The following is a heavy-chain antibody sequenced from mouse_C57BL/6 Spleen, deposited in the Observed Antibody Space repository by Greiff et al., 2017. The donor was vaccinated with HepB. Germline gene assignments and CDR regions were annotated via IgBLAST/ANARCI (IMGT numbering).Heavy chain of an antibody. D-gene: IGHD1-1*01. V-gene: IGHV1-82*01. CDR1: GYAFSSSW. CDR2: IYPGDGDT. J-gene: IGHJ2*01. Sequence: VQLQQSGPELVKPGASVKISCKASGYAFSSSWMNWVKQRPGKGLEWIGRIYPGDGDTNYNGKFKGKATLTADKSSSTAYMQLSSLTSEDSAVYFCARFHYYGSSFDYWGQGTTLTVSS. CDR3: ARFHYYGSSFDY.